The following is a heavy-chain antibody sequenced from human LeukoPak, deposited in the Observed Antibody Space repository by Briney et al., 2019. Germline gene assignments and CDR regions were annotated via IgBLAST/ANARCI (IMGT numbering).Heavy chain of an antibody. Sequence: ASVKVSCKASGGTFSSYAISWVRQAPGQGLEWMGGIIPIFGTANYAQKFQGRVTITADESTSTAYMELNRLRSDDTAVYYCARERGDYDILTDYYEGNCFDPWGQGTLVTVSS. V-gene: IGHV1-69*13. J-gene: IGHJ5*02. CDR2: IIPIFGTA. CDR3: ARERGDYDILTDYYEGNCFDP. D-gene: IGHD3-9*01. CDR1: GGTFSSYA.